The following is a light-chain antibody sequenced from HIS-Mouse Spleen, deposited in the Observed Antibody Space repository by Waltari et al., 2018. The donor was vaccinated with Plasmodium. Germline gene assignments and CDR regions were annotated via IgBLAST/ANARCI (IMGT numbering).Light chain of an antibody. V-gene: IGLV3-1*01. CDR3: QAWDSSTVV. CDR1: NLGDND. J-gene: IGLJ2*01. Sequence: SYELTQPPSVSVSPGQPASITCSGANLGDNDACWYQPKPGQSPVLVIYQDSKRPSGIPERFSGSNSGNTATLTISGTQAMDEADYYCQAWDSSTVVFGGGTKLTVL. CDR2: QDS.